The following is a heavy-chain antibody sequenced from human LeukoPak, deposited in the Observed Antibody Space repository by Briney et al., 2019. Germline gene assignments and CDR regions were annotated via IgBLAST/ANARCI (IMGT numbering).Heavy chain of an antibody. J-gene: IGHJ6*03. CDR2: IYYSGST. D-gene: IGHD3-3*01. CDR3: ARGAYDFWSGYYPPGV. CDR1: GGSISSGGYY. V-gene: IGHV4-31*03. Sequence: SETLSLTCTVSGGSISSGGYYWSWIRQHPGKGPEWIGYIYYSGSTYYNPSLKSRVTISVDTSKNQFSLKLSSVTAADTAVYYCARGAYDFWSGYYPPGVWGKGTTVTVSS.